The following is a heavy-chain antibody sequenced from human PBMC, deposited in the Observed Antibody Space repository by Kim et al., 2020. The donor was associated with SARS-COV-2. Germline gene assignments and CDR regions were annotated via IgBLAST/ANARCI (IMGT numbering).Heavy chain of an antibody. CDR1: GFRISTYW. D-gene: IGHD6-13*01. CDR2: IKGDGSGA. Sequence: GGSLRLSCAASGFRISTYWMHWVRQVPGKGLLWLTHIKGDGSGATYADPVKGRFTVFRDNAKNMVYLQIDSLRDDDTGLYYCARDFHIAAVDYWGQGTLVSVSS. J-gene: IGHJ4*02. V-gene: IGHV3-74*03. CDR3: ARDFHIAAVDY.